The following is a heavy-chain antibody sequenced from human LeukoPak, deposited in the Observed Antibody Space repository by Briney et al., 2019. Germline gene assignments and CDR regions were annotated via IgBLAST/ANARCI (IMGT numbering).Heavy chain of an antibody. V-gene: IGHV3-74*01. CDR2: INEDGSTT. J-gene: IGHJ4*02. CDR1: GFIFSSNW. Sequence: GGSLRLSCAASGFIFSSNWMHWVRQAPGKGLVWVSRINEDGSTTNHADSVKGRFTISRDNTKNTLYMQMNSLRAEDTAVYYCVRDLGGRSGHWGQGTLVTVSS. D-gene: IGHD1-26*01. CDR3: VRDLGGRSGH.